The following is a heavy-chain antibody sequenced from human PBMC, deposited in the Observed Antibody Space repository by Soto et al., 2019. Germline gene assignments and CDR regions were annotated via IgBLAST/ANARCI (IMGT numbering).Heavy chain of an antibody. CDR2: IWYDGSNK. J-gene: IGHJ4*02. CDR3: ARDREYSGYDQADY. V-gene: IGHV3-33*01. D-gene: IGHD5-12*01. CDR1: GFTFSSYG. Sequence: PGGSLRLSCAASGFTFSSYGMHWVRQAPGKGLEWVAVIWYDGSNKYYADSVKGRFTISRDNSKNTLYLQMNSLRAEDTAVYYCARDREYSGYDQADYWGQGTLVTVSS.